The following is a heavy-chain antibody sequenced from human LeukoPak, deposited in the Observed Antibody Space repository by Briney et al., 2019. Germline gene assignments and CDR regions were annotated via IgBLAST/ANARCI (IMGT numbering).Heavy chain of an antibody. Sequence: ASVKVSCKASGYTFTSYYMHWVRQAPGQGLEWMGIINPSGGSTSYAQKFQGRVTMTRDTSTSTVYMELSSLRSEDTAVYYCARDRDQYQLLYDFDYWGQGTLATVSS. CDR3: ARDRDQYQLLYDFDY. D-gene: IGHD2-2*02. V-gene: IGHV1-46*01. CDR1: GYTFTSYY. J-gene: IGHJ4*02. CDR2: INPSGGST.